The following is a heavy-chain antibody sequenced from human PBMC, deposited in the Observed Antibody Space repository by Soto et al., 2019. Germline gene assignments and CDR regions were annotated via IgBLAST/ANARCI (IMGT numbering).Heavy chain of an antibody. Sequence: QLQLQESGPGLVKPSETLSLTCSVSGGSISSSSYFWGWIRQPPGKGLEWIGSIYYSGSTYYNPSLKSRVTVSVDTSKNQFSLKLSSVTAADTAVYYCARHPSDFWFDPCGQGTLVTVS. CDR3: ARHPSDFWFDP. V-gene: IGHV4-39*01. CDR1: GGSISSSSYF. D-gene: IGHD2-21*02. J-gene: IGHJ5*02. CDR2: IYYSGST.